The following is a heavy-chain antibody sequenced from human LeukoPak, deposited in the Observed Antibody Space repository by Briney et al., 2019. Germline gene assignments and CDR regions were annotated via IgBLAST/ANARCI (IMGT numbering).Heavy chain of an antibody. V-gene: IGHV1-2*06. J-gene: IGHJ4*02. D-gene: IGHD3-10*01. CDR3: AKGWSVTMVMAAPGD. CDR2: INPNSGGT. CDR1: GYTFTGYY. Sequence: ASVKVSCKAAGYTFTGYYMFWVRQAPGQGLEWMGRINPNSGGTNYAQKFQGRVTMTRDTSISTAYMELSRLRSDDTALYYCAKGWSVTMVMAAPGDWGQGALVTVSS.